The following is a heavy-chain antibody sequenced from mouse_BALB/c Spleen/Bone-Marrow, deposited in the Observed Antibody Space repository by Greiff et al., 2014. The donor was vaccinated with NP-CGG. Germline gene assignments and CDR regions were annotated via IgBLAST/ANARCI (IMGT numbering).Heavy chain of an antibody. V-gene: IGHV1S81*02. J-gene: IGHJ4*01. CDR1: GYTFTNYY. D-gene: IGHD5-1*01. Sequence: VQLQQSGAELVKPGASEKLSCRASGYTFTNYYMYWVKRRPGQGLEWIGEINPSNGGTNFNEKFKSKATLTVDKSSSTAYMQLSSLTSEDSAVYYCTRLPHWGQGTSVTVSS. CDR2: INPSNGGT. CDR3: TRLPH.